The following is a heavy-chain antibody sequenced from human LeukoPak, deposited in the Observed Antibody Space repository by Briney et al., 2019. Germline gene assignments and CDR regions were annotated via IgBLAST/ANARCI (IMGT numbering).Heavy chain of an antibody. CDR1: GFTFSSYS. V-gene: IGHV3-21*04. J-gene: IGHJ5*02. CDR2: ISSSSSYI. D-gene: IGHD6-13*01. Sequence: PGGSLRLSCAASGFTFSSYSMNWVRQAPGKGLEWVSSISSSSSYIYYADSVKGRFTISRDNAKNSLYLQMNSLRAEDTAVYYCAKGGSKGYTSYHWGQGTLVTVSS. CDR3: AKGGSKGYTSYH.